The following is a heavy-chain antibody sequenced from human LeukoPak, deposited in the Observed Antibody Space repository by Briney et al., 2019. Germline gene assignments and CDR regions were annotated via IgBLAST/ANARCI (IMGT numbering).Heavy chain of an antibody. D-gene: IGHD2-2*01. CDR1: GFTFSSYG. CDR2: ISYDGSNK. V-gene: IGHV3-30*03. J-gene: IGHJ4*02. CDR3: AVVPAPGGVAGYFDY. Sequence: GGSLRLSCAASGFTFSSYGMHWVRQAPGKGLEWVAVISYDGSNKYYADSVKGRFTISSDNSKNTLYLQMNSLRAEDTAVYYCAVVPAPGGVAGYFDYWGQGTLVTVSS.